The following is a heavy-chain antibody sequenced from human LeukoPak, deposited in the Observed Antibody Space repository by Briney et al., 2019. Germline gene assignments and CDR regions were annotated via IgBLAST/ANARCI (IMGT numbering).Heavy chain of an antibody. CDR2: IKSKTDGGTT. Sequence: GGSLRLSCAASGFTFSNAWMSWVRQAPGKGLEWVGRIKSKTDGGTTDYAAPVKGRFTISRDDSKNTLYLQMNSLKTEDTAVYYCTTTTQGGRDPPEYFQHWGQGTLVTVSS. J-gene: IGHJ1*01. CDR3: TTTTQGGRDPPEYFQH. V-gene: IGHV3-15*01. CDR1: GFTFSNAW. D-gene: IGHD1-1*01.